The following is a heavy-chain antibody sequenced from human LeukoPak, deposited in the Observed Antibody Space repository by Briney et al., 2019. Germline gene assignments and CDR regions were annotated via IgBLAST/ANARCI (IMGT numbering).Heavy chain of an antibody. J-gene: IGHJ1*01. CDR3: ARDTAMNYFQH. CDR1: GYTFTSYG. D-gene: IGHD5-18*01. V-gene: IGHV1-69*06. CDR2: IIPIFGTA. Sequence: ASVKVSCKASGYTFTSYGISWVRQAPGQGLEWMGGIIPIFGTANYAQKFQGRVTITADKSTSTAYMELSSLRSEDTAVYYCARDTAMNYFQHWGQGTLVTVSS.